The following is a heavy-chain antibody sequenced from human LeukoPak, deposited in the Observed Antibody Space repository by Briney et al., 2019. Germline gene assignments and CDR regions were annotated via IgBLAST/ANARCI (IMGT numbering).Heavy chain of an antibody. CDR1: GYTFTNYG. D-gene: IGHD2-2*02. J-gene: IGHJ5*02. CDR2: ISTYNGDT. V-gene: IGHV1-18*01. CDR3: ARERGYCSSINCYIGGRPANWFDP. Sequence: ASVKVSCKASGYTFTNYGISWVRQAPGQGLEWMGWISTYNGDTFFGQKLQGRVTMTTDTSTSTAYLELRSLRSDDTAVYYCARERGYCSSINCYIGGRPANWFDPWGQGTLVTVSS.